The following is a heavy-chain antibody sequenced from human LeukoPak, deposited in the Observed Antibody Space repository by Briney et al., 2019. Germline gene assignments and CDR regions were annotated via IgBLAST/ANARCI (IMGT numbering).Heavy chain of an antibody. CDR3: ARDILTLWGPDY. Sequence: GGSLRLSCAASGFTFSSYGMHWVRQAPGQGLEWVSYIGTSDNAIYYADSVKGRFTISRDNAKNSLYLQMNSLRAEDTAVYYCARDILTLWGPDYWGQGTLVTVSS. D-gene: IGHD2/OR15-2a*01. J-gene: IGHJ4*02. V-gene: IGHV3-48*04. CDR2: IGTSDNAI. CDR1: GFTFSSYG.